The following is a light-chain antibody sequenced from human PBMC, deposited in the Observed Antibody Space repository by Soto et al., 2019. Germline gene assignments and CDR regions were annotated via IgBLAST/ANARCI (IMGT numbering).Light chain of an antibody. CDR1: QGISSW. J-gene: IGKJ5*01. CDR2: GAS. CDR3: QQANSFPIT. Sequence: DIQMTQSPSSVSASVGDRVTITCRASQGISSWVAWYQQKPGKAPKLLIYGASSLQSGVPSRFSGSGSGNDFTLTIRSLQPEDFATYYCQQANSFPITFGQGTRLEIK. V-gene: IGKV1-12*01.